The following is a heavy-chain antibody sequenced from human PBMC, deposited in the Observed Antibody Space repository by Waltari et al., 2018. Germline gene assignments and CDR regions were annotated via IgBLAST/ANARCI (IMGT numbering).Heavy chain of an antibody. D-gene: IGHD3-10*01. J-gene: IGHJ5*02. V-gene: IGHV1-24*01. CDR1: GYTLTELS. CDR2: FDPEDGET. CDR3: ATDGGNSMVQGVTSGPRFDP. Sequence: QVQLVQSGAEVKKPGASVKVSCKVSGYTLTELSMHWVRQAPGKGLEWMGGFDPEDGETIYAQKFQGRVTMTEDTSTDTAYMELSSLRSEDTAVYYCATDGGNSMVQGVTSGPRFDPWAREPWSPSPQ.